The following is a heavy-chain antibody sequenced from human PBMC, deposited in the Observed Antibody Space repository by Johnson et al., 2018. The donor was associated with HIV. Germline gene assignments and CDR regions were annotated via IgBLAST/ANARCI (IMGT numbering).Heavy chain of an antibody. J-gene: IGHJ3*02. Sequence: VQLVESGGGLVQPGGSLKLSCAASGFTFSGSAMHWVRQASGKGLEWVGRIRSKANSYATAYAASVKGRVTSSRDDSKNTAYLQMNSLKTEDTDVYYCTRHDGLRLGELSSDAFDIWGQGTMVTVSS. CDR2: IRSKANSYAT. V-gene: IGHV3-73*01. CDR3: TRHDGLRLGELSSDAFDI. D-gene: IGHD3-16*02. CDR1: GFTFSGSA.